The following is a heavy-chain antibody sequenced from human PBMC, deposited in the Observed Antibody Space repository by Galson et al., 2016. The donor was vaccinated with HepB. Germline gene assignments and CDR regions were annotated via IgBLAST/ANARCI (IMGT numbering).Heavy chain of an antibody. Sequence: QSGAEVKKPGESLKISCQGSGYKFTSYWIGWVRQVPGKGLEWMGTTYPGDSDTRYSPSFQGQVPISVDKSISTAYLQWSSLKASDSAMYYCSRHELHSNSWYIDSWGQGTLVTVSS. CDR1: GYKFTSYW. D-gene: IGHD6-13*01. CDR3: SRHELHSNSWYIDS. V-gene: IGHV5-51*01. CDR2: TYPGDSDT. J-gene: IGHJ4*02.